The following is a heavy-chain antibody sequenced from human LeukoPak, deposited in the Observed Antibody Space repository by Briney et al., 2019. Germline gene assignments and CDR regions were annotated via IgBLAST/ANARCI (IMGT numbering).Heavy chain of an antibody. CDR3: ARGVFYGSDN. D-gene: IGHD3-10*01. CDR2: ITGTSRYI. CDR1: GFTFSRYS. J-gene: IGHJ4*02. V-gene: IGHV3-21*01. Sequence: PGGSLRLSCAASGFTFSRYSMNWVRQAPGKGLEWVSSITGTSRYIYYADSVKGRFTISRDNAYTTLYLQMNSLRAEAAAAYYCARGVFYGSDNWGQGTLVTVSS.